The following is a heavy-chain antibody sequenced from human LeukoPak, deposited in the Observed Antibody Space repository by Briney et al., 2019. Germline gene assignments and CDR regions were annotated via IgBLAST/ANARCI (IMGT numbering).Heavy chain of an antibody. J-gene: IGHJ2*01. Sequence: GGSLRLSCAASGFTFSNYAMSWVRQAPGKGLEWVSAISGSGGSTYYADSVKGRFTISRDNSKNTLYLQMNSLRAEDTAVYYCAKVHYYDSSGYYYWYFDLWGRGTLVTVSS. D-gene: IGHD3-22*01. CDR1: GFTFSNYA. V-gene: IGHV3-23*01. CDR2: ISGSGGST. CDR3: AKVHYYDSSGYYYWYFDL.